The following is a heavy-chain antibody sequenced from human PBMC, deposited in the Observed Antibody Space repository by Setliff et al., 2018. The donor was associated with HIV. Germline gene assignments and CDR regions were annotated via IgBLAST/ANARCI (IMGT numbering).Heavy chain of an antibody. CDR1: GGTFSSYS. Sequence: GASVKASCKTSGGTFSSYSISWVRQAPGQGLEWMGGITPIFGTANYAQKFQGRLTITADESTSTAYMELSSLRSEDTAVYYCARGQLENYLYNYIDVWGKGTTVTVSS. CDR2: ITPIFGTA. J-gene: IGHJ6*03. V-gene: IGHV1-69*13. D-gene: IGHD1-1*01. CDR3: ARGQLENYLYNYIDV.